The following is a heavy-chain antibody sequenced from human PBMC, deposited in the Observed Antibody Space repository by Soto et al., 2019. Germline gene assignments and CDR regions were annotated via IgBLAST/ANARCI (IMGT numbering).Heavy chain of an antibody. J-gene: IGHJ5*02. CDR3: VKDGVMDTMIVVNWFDP. D-gene: IGHD3-22*01. CDR2: ISSNGGST. CDR1: GFTFSSYA. Sequence: GGSLRLSCSASGFTFSSYAMYWVRQAPGKGLEYVSAISSNGGSTYYADSVKGRFTISRDNSKNTLYLQMSSLRAEDTAVYYCVKDGVMDTMIVVNWFDPWGQGTLVTVSS. V-gene: IGHV3-64D*06.